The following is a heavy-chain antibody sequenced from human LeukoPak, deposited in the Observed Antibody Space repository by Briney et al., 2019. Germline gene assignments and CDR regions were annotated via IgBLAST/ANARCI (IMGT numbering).Heavy chain of an antibody. V-gene: IGHV3-74*01. Sequence: GGSLRLSCAASGVPFSGYWMRWVRQAPGKGLVWVSRIDDDGAGTTYADSVKGRFTISRDNAKNTLYLQMNSLRVEDTAVYYCARSASGYDAWGQGTLVTVSS. J-gene: IGHJ5*02. D-gene: IGHD5-12*01. CDR2: IDDDGAGT. CDR3: ARSASGYDA. CDR1: GVPFSGYW.